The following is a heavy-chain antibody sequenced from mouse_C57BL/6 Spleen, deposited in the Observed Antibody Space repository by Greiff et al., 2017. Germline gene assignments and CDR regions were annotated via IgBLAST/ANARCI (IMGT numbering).Heavy chain of an antibody. Sequence: EVQRVESGPGLAKPSQTLSLTCSVTGYSITSDYWNWIRKFTGNKLEYMGVISYSGSTYYHPPLKSRISITRDTSQNPYYLQLQSVTTEDTATDYCAVSTTGAWFAYWGQGTLVTVSA. D-gene: IGHD1-1*01. CDR3: AVSTTGAWFAY. CDR2: ISYSGST. V-gene: IGHV3-8*01. J-gene: IGHJ3*01. CDR1: GYSITSDY.